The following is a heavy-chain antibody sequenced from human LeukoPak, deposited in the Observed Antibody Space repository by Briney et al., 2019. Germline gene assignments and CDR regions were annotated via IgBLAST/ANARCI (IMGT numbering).Heavy chain of an antibody. Sequence: SETLSLTCTVSGGSISSYYWSWIRQPPRQGLEWIGYIYYSGSTNYNPSLKSRVTISVDTSKNQFSLKLSSVTAADTAVYYCARSTAALVMIFDYWGQGTLVTVSS. D-gene: IGHD6-6*01. CDR3: ARSTAALVMIFDY. J-gene: IGHJ4*02. CDR1: GGSISSYY. V-gene: IGHV4-59*01. CDR2: IYYSGST.